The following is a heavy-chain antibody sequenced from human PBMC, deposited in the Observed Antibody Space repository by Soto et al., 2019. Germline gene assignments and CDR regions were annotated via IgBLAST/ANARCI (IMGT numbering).Heavy chain of an antibody. CDR3: ARVGYCSGGSCYSFYWFDP. CDR1: GGTFSSYA. J-gene: IGHJ5*02. CDR2: IIPIFGTA. Sequence: SVKVSCKASGGTFSSYAISWVRQAPGQGLEWMGGIIPIFGTANYAQKFQGRVTITADESTSTAYMELSSLRSEDTAVYYCARVGYCSGGSCYSFYWFDPWGQGTLVTVSS. V-gene: IGHV1-69*13. D-gene: IGHD2-15*01.